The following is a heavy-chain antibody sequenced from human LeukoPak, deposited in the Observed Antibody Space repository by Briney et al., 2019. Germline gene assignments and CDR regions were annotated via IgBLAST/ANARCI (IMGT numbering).Heavy chain of an antibody. J-gene: IGHJ6*03. CDR1: GFTFSNYG. Sequence: GGSLRLSCAASGFTFSNYGMKWVRQAPGKGLEWISFISGSSSTIYDADSVKGRFTVSRDNAKDALYLQMNSLRAEDTAVYYCARKYYGSGSYYMDVWGKGTTVTVSS. CDR3: ARKYYGSGSYYMDV. V-gene: IGHV3-48*04. D-gene: IGHD3-10*01. CDR2: ISGSSSTI.